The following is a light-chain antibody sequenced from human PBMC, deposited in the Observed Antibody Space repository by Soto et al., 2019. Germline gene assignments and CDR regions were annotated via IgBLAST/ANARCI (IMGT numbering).Light chain of an antibody. V-gene: IGKV3-15*01. J-gene: IGKJ1*01. CDR3: HQYNYWPPET. CDR2: AAS. CDR1: QTFSRN. Sequence: EMVLTQSPATLSVSLGETATLSCRTSQTFSRNLAWYQHKPSQPPRLLIYAASTRVTGIPARFSGSRSGSEFTLTISSVQSEDCAVYYCHQYNYWPPETFGQGTKV.